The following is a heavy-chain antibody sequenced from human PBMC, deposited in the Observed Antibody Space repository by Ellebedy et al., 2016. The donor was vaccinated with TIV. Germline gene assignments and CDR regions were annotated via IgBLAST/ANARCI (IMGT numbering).Heavy chain of an antibody. D-gene: IGHD5-18*01. CDR2: ISHSGHT. Sequence: SETLSLXXAVSGGSISNGNWWSWVRQSPERGLEWIAEISHSGHTNYNPSLTSRVTISIDMSKNQFYLKLTSVTAADTAVYYCARERPTPLGYSYGLIFDFWGQGTLVTVSS. V-gene: IGHV4-4*02. CDR1: GGSISNGNW. J-gene: IGHJ4*02. CDR3: ARERPTPLGYSYGLIFDF.